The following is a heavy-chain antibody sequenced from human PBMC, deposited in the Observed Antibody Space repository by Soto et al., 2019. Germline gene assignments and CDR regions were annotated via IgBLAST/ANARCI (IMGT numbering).Heavy chain of an antibody. J-gene: IGHJ4*02. CDR3: ASTRRRKKYYYDYIWGSYRYPSDY. V-gene: IGHV1-24*01. D-gene: IGHD3-16*02. CDR1: GYTLTELS. Sequence: ASMKVSCKVSGYTLTELSTHWVRQAPGKGLEWMGGFDPEDGETIYAQKFQGRVTMTEDTSTDTAYMELSSLRSEDTAVYYCASTRRRKKYYYDYIWGSYRYPSDYWGQGTLVTVSS. CDR2: FDPEDGET.